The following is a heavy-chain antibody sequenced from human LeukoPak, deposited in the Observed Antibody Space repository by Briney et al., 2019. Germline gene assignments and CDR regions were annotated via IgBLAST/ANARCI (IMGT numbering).Heavy chain of an antibody. CDR3: ARDPVRGVITTFDY. Sequence: PGGSLRPSCAASGFTFSSYEMNWVRQAPGKGLEWVSYISSSGSTIYYADSVKGRFTISRDNAKNSLYLQMNSLRAEDTAVYYCARDPVRGVITTFDYWGQGTLVTVSS. CDR2: ISSSGSTI. D-gene: IGHD3-10*01. J-gene: IGHJ4*02. V-gene: IGHV3-48*03. CDR1: GFTFSSYE.